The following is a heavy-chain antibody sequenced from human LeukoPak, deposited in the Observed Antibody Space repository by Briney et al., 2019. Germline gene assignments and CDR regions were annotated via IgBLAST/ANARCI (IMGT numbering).Heavy chain of an antibody. CDR1: GFTFTSSA. CDR3: AAVVPQSGSYHNWYFDL. V-gene: IGHV1-58*02. J-gene: IGHJ2*01. CDR2: IVVGSGNT. Sequence: ASVKVSCKASGFTFTSSAMQWVRQARGQRLEWIGWIVVGSGNTNYAQKFQERVTITRDMSTSTAYMELSSLRSEDTAVYYCAAVVPQSGSYHNWYFDLWGRGTLVTVSS. D-gene: IGHD1-26*01.